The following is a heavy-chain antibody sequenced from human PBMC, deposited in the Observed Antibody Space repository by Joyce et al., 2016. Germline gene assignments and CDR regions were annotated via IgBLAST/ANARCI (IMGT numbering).Heavy chain of an antibody. J-gene: IGHJ3*02. D-gene: IGHD4-17*01. V-gene: IGHV5-51*01. CDR1: GYSFDTYW. CDR2: LYPADSDT. Sequence: EVQLVQSGAEVKKPRESLKISCKGSGYSFDTYWIAWVRQMPGKGLEWMGILYPADSDTKYSPSFQGQVTISADKSIRNAYLQWSSLKASDTAMYYCATTVYGDYAGDAFDIWGQGTMVTVSS. CDR3: ATTVYGDYAGDAFDI.